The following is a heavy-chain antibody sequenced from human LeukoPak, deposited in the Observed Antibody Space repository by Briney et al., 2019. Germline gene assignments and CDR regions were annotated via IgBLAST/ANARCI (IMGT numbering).Heavy chain of an antibody. CDR3: ARRPQGPIAARTTGSSLGAKYNWFDP. CDR2: INPSGGST. CDR1: GYTFTSYY. J-gene: IGHJ5*02. D-gene: IGHD6-6*01. Sequence: GASVKVSCKASGYTFTSYYMHWVRQAPGQGLEWMGIINPSGGSTSYAQKFQGRVTMTRDTSTSTVYMELSSLRSEDTAVYYCARRPQGPIAARTTGSSLGAKYNWFDPWGQGTLVTVSS. V-gene: IGHV1-46*01.